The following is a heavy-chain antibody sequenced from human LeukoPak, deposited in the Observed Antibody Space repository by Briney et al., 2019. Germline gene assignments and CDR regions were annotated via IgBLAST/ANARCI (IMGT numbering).Heavy chain of an antibody. V-gene: IGHV3-33*01. CDR1: GFTFSSYG. D-gene: IGHD2-15*01. J-gene: IGHJ4*02. CDR3: ARGGWTLGYCSGGSCYMHY. CDR2: IWYDGSNK. Sequence: GGSLRLSCAASGFTFSSYGMHWVRQAPGKGLEWVAVIWYDGSNKYYADSVKGRFTISRDNSKNTLYLQMNSLRAEDTAVYYCARGGWTLGYCSGGSCYMHYWGQGTLVTVSS.